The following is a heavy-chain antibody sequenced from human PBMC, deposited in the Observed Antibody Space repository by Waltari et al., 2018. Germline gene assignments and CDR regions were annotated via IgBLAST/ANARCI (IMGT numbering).Heavy chain of an antibody. D-gene: IGHD3-16*01. CDR3: AKDGGSGFDP. Sequence: MHWVRQAPGKGLEWVAVISYDGSNKYYADSVKGRFTISRDNSKNTLYLQMNSLRAEDTAVYYCAKDGGSGFDPWGQGTLVTVSS. V-gene: IGHV3-30*18. CDR2: ISYDGSNK. J-gene: IGHJ5*02.